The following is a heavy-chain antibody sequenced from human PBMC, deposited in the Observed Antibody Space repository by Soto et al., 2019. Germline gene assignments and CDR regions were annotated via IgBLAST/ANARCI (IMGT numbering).Heavy chain of an antibody. CDR2: INHSGST. Sequence: SETLSLTCAVYGGSFSGYYWSWIRQPPDKGLEWIGEINHSGSTNYNPSLKSRVTMSIDTSRNQFSLKLTSVTAADTAVYYCARAFGSTMPSLVWGQGTLVTVSS. D-gene: IGHD2-2*01. CDR1: GGSFSGYY. V-gene: IGHV4-34*01. J-gene: IGHJ4*02. CDR3: ARAFGSTMPSLV.